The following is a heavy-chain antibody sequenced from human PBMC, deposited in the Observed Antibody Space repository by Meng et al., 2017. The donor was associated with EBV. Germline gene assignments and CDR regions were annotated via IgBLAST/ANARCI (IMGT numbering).Heavy chain of an antibody. CDR2: IIPLFHTT. CDR1: GGILRSFA. Sequence: SGALLKPHSASVTVPCKTSGGILRSFAISWVRQSPEQGLEWMGGIIPLFHTTNYAQKFQGRLHIIADESSATTYMELSSLRSEDTAIYYCASAEHYGDYVFEYWGQGTLVTVSS. CDR3: ASAEHYGDYVFEY. V-gene: IGHV1-69*01. J-gene: IGHJ4*02. D-gene: IGHD4-17*01.